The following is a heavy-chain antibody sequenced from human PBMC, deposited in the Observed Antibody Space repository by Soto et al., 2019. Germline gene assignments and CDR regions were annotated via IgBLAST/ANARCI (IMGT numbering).Heavy chain of an antibody. Sequence: PXGSLRLYCAAAGFTFSSYDMHWVRQAPGKGLEWVAVIWYDGSNKYYADSVKGRFTISRDNSKNTLYLQMNSLRAEDTAVYYCARVRDDSSGYWNYGMDVWGQGSTVTVSS. D-gene: IGHD3-22*01. CDR1: GFTFSSYD. CDR2: IWYDGSNK. V-gene: IGHV3-33*01. CDR3: ARVRDDSSGYWNYGMDV. J-gene: IGHJ6*02.